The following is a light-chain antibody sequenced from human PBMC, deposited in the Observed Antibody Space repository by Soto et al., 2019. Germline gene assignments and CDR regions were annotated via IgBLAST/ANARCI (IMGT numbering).Light chain of an antibody. V-gene: IGLV4-69*01. Sequence: QLVLTQSPSASASLGASVKLTCTLSSGHSSYAIAWHQQQPEKGPRYLMKLNSDGSHSKGDGIPDRFLGASSGAERYLTISSLQTEDEADSYCQTWGTGIQVFGGGTKLTVL. CDR1: SGHSSYA. CDR3: QTWGTGIQV. J-gene: IGLJ2*01. CDR2: LNSDGSH.